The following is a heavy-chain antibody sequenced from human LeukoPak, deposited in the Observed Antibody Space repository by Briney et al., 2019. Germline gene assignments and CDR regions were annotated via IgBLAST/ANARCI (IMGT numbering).Heavy chain of an antibody. CDR3: ARDSRSFIVMITEPRKNLVDY. J-gene: IGHJ4*02. V-gene: IGHV3-23*01. CDR2: ISRSGGST. CDR1: GFTFSSYA. Sequence: PGGSLRLSCAASGFTFSSYAMSWVRQTPGKGLEWVSGISRSGGSTYYADSVKSRFTISRDNSKNTLYLQMNSLRVEDTAVYYCARDSRSFIVMITEPRKNLVDYWGQGTLVTVSS. D-gene: IGHD3-16*01.